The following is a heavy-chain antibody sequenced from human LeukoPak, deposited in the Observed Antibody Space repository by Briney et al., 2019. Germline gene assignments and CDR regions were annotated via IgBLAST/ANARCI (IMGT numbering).Heavy chain of an antibody. CDR2: ICSNGGST. CDR3: ARTRITMVRGVISGYYYMDV. J-gene: IGHJ6*03. CDR1: GFTFSSYA. Sequence: GGSLRLSCAASGFTFSSYAMHWVRQAPGKGLEYVSAICSNGGSTYYANSVKGRFTISRDNSKNTLYLQMGSLRAEDMAVYYCARTRITMVRGVISGYYYMDVWGKGTTVTVSS. V-gene: IGHV3-64*01. D-gene: IGHD3-10*01.